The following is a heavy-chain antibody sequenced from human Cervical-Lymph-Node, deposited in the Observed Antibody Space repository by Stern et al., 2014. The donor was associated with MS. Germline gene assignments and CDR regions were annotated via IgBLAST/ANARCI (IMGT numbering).Heavy chain of an antibody. D-gene: IGHD1-1*01. CDR1: GYTFTNNW. Sequence: EDQLVESGAEVKKPGESLKISCKGSGYTFTNNWIAWVRQMPGKGLEWMGIIYPDDSDIRYSPSLQGQVTISAEKSISPPSLQGSSLKAADSAVYYCARPPPRRKWDDPNYGMDVWGQGTTVTVSS. CDR3: ARPPPRRKWDDPNYGMDV. CDR2: IYPDDSDI. V-gene: IGHV5-51*03. J-gene: IGHJ6*02.